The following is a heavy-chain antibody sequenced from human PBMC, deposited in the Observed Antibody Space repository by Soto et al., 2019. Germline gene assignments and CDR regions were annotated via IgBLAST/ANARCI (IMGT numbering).Heavy chain of an antibody. J-gene: IGHJ5*02. CDR3: ARVYSSGWYIGNWFDP. D-gene: IGHD6-19*01. V-gene: IGHV6-1*01. CDR1: GDSVSSNSAA. CDR2: TYYRSKWYN. Sequence: SQTLSLTCAISGDSVSSNSAAWNWIRQSPSRGLEWLGRTYYRSKWYNDYAVSVKSRITINPDTSKNQFSLQLNSVTPEDTAVYYCARVYSSGWYIGNWFDPWGQGTLVTVSS.